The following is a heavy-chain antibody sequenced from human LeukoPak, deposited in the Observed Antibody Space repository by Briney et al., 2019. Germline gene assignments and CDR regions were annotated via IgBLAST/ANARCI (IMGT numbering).Heavy chain of an antibody. CDR3: ARAAYSGSYHSDY. Sequence: PSETLSLTCTVSGGSVNSGSYYWNWIRQPPGKGLEWIGYVYYSGSTNYNPSLKSRVTISVDTSKNQFSLKLSSVTAADTAVYYCARAAYSGSYHSDYWGQGTLVTVSS. J-gene: IGHJ4*02. CDR1: GGSVNSGSYY. CDR2: VYYSGST. V-gene: IGHV4-61*01. D-gene: IGHD1-26*01.